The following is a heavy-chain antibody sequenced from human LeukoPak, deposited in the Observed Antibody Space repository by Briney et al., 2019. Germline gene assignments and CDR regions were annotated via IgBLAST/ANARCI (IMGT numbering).Heavy chain of an antibody. CDR2: FSPHSGET. Sequence: ASVRVSCKASGYSFTGYYIHWVRQAPGQGLEWMAWFSPHSGETNSTHKFQRRVALTRDTSIPTAYMGLTSLTSDDTAVYYCARERDYYDREAYYADYFDSWGQGALVTVSS. D-gene: IGHD3-22*01. V-gene: IGHV1-2*02. J-gene: IGHJ4*02. CDR3: ARERDYYDREAYYADYFDS. CDR1: GYSFTGYY.